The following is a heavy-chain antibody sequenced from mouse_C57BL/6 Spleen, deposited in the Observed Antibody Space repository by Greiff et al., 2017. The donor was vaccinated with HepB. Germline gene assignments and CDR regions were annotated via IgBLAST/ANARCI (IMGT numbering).Heavy chain of an antibody. CDR1: GFNIKDYY. V-gene: IGHV14-2*01. J-gene: IGHJ1*03. D-gene: IGHD3-1*01. CDR2: IDPEDGET. CDR3: ARSGGPDYWYFDV. Sequence: EVQLQESGAELVKPGASVKLSCTASGFNIKDYYMHWVKQRTEQGLEWIGRIDPEDGETKSAPKFQGKATITADTSSNTAYLQLSSLTSEDTAVYSCARSGGPDYWYFDVWGTGTTVTVSS.